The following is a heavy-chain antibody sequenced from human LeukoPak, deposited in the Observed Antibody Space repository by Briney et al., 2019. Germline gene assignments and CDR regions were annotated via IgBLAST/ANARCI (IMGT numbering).Heavy chain of an antibody. CDR2: IYYSGST. J-gene: IGHJ4*02. Sequence: SETLSLTCTVSGGSISSYYWSWIRQPPGKGLEWIGYIYYSGSTNYNPSLKSRVTISVDTSKNQFSLKLSSVTAAVTAVYYCARVIGAGPVDYWGQGTLVTVSS. CDR3: ARVIGAGPVDY. CDR1: GGSISSYY. V-gene: IGHV4-59*01.